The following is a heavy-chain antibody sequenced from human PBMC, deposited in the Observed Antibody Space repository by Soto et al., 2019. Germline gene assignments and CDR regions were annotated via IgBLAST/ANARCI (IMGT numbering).Heavy chain of an antibody. CDR2: IIPIFGTA. CDR1: GGTFSSYA. J-gene: IGHJ1*01. V-gene: IGHV1-69*01. D-gene: IGHD6-13*01. Sequence: QVQLVQSGAEVKKPGSSVKVSCKASGGTFSSYAISWVRQAPGQGLEWMRGIIPIFGTANYAQKFQGRVTITADESTRTASMELSCLRSEDTAVDYCARDSKQQLVDDVQHCGQGALVSVSS. CDR3: ARDSKQQLVDDVQH.